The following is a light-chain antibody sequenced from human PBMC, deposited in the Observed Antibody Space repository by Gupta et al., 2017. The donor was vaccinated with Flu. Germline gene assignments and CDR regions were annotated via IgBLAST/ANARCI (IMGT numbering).Light chain of an antibody. Sequence: KAAKITSGGNNIVSKSVHLYRQRPGQAPAVAVQNDTDRPSGIPERFSGSNSGNTATLKISRVEAGDEADYYWQVWDSSSDHFVIFGGGTKLTVL. CDR3: QVWDSSSDHFVI. CDR1: NIVSKS. CDR2: NDT. J-gene: IGLJ2*01. V-gene: IGLV3-21*03.